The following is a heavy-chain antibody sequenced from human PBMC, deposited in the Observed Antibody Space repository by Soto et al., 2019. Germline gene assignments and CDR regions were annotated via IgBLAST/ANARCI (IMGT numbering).Heavy chain of an antibody. Sequence: QERLVQSGAEVKKPGSSVKVSCKVTGGTSTRYAINWVRQAPGQGLEWMGGIVPMFGTSKYAQKFQGRVTITADTSTNIAYMELRSLRSEDTAVYYCNRGSEYDFWSGYLWGQGTLVSVSS. D-gene: IGHD3-3*01. J-gene: IGHJ4*02. CDR3: NRGSEYDFWSGYL. CDR1: GGTSTRYA. CDR2: IVPMFGTS. V-gene: IGHV1-69*06.